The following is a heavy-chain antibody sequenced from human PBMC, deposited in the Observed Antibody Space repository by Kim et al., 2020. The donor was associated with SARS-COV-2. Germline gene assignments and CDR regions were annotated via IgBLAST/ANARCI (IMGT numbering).Heavy chain of an antibody. CDR1: GYSFTSYW. D-gene: IGHD3-9*01. J-gene: IGHJ3*02. Sequence: GESLKISCKGSGYSFTSYWIGWVRQMPGKGLEWMGIIYPGESDTRYSPSFQGQVTISADKSISTAYLQWSSLKASDTAMYYCARLPVRYLGAFDIWGQGTMVTVSS. V-gene: IGHV5-51*01. CDR3: ARLPVRYLGAFDI. CDR2: IYPGESDT.